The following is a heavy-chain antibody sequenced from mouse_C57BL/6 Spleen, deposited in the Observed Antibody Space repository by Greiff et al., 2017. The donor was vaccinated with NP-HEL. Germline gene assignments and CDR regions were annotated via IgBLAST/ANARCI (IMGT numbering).Heavy chain of an antibody. V-gene: IGHV1-15*01. CDR2: IDPETGGT. D-gene: IGHD1-1*01. Sequence: VQLQQSGAELVRPGASVTLSCKASGYTFTDYEMHWVKQTPVHGLEWIGAIDPETGGTAYNQKFKGKAILTADKSSSTAYMELRSLTSEDSAVYYCTRGGTTVVNYFDYWGQGTTLTVSS. CDR1: GYTFTDYE. J-gene: IGHJ2*01. CDR3: TRGGTTVVNYFDY.